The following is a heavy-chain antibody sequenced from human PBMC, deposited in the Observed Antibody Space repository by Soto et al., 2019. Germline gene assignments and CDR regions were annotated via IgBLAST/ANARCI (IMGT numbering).Heavy chain of an antibody. D-gene: IGHD6-13*01. CDR1: GFTFSSYG. Sequence: QVQLVESGGGVVQPGRSLRLSCTASGFTFSSYGMHWVRQAPGKGLEWVTATSYDGSQKYYTDSVKGRFAISRDNSKNTLYLQVNNLRPEDTAVYYCAKVRGGRLPVAAAGTLDAFDIWGQGTMVTVSS. CDR2: TSYDGSQK. CDR3: AKVRGGRLPVAAAGTLDAFDI. J-gene: IGHJ3*02. V-gene: IGHV3-30*18.